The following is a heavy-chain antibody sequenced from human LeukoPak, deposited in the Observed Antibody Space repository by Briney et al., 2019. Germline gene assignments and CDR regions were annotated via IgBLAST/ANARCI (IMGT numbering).Heavy chain of an antibody. CDR1: GFTFGDYA. D-gene: IGHD3-3*01. J-gene: IGHJ5*02. CDR2: IRSKAYGGTT. Sequence: SGGSLRLSCTASGFTFGDYAMSWVRQAPGKGLEWVGFIRSKAYGGTTEYAASVKGRFTISRDDSKSIAYLQMNSLKTEDTAVYYCTRAFGVVIIDWFDPWGQGTLVTVSS. CDR3: TRAFGVVIIDWFDP. V-gene: IGHV3-49*04.